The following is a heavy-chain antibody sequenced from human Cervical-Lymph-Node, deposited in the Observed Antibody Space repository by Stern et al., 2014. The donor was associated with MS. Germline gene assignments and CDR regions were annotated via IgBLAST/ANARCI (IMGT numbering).Heavy chain of an antibody. CDR1: GYTFSDYY. CDR2: INPKSGDT. CDR3: AREMSS. Sequence: QVQLVESGAEVKKPGASVKVSCKASGYTFSDYYMHWVRQAPGQALEWMGWINPKSGDTKYAQKFQGWVTMTRDTSTSTVHMELRRLKSDDTALYYCAREMSSWGQGTLVTVSS. V-gene: IGHV1-2*04. J-gene: IGHJ5*02.